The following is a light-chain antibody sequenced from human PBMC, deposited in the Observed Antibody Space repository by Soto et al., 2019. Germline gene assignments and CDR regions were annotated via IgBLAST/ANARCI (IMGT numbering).Light chain of an antibody. CDR2: GAS. V-gene: IGKV3-15*01. CDR1: QSVTNN. J-gene: IGKJ3*01. CDR3: QQYNNWPFT. Sequence: EIVMTQSAATLSASPGERATLSCRASQSVTNNLAWYQQKPGQAPRLLIYGASTRATGIPDRFSGSGSGTKFTLTISSLQSEDFAFYYCQQYNNWPFTFGPGTKVDIK.